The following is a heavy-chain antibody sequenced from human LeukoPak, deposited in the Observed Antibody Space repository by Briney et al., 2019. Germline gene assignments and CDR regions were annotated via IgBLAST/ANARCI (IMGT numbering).Heavy chain of an antibody. Sequence: GRSLSLSCAACGFTFSSYVMHGVRQAPGKGLVWVAVISYDGSNKSYAVSVKGRFTISRDNSKNTLYLQPNSLRAEDTAVYYCARVTTVTTDLNAFDIWGQGTMVTVSS. D-gene: IGHD4-17*01. CDR3: ARVTTVTTDLNAFDI. J-gene: IGHJ3*02. CDR1: GFTFSSYV. CDR2: ISYDGSNK. V-gene: IGHV3-30-3*01.